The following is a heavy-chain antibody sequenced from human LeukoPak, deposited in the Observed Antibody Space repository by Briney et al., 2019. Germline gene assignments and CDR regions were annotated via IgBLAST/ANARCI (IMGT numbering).Heavy chain of an antibody. CDR2: INHSGST. D-gene: IGHD3-16*01. V-gene: IGHV4-34*01. Sequence: PSETLSLICAVYGGSFSGYYWSWIRQPPGKGLEWIGEINHSGSTNYNPFLKSRVTISVDTSKNQFSLKLSSVTAADTAVYYCARGWGAWGQGTLVTVSS. J-gene: IGHJ4*02. CDR3: ARGWGA. CDR1: GGSFSGYY.